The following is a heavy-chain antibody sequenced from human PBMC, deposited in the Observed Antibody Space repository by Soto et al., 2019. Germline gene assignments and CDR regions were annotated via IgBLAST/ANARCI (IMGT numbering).Heavy chain of an antibody. D-gene: IGHD2-2*01. CDR2: ISYDGSNK. CDR3: AKEFSGSSRTNDY. CDR1: GFTFSSYG. Sequence: GGSLILSCAASGFTFSSYGMHWVRQAPGKGLEWVAVISYDGSNKYYADSVKGRFTISRDNSKNTLYLQMNSLRAEDTAVYYCAKEFSGSSRTNDYWGQGTLVTVSS. J-gene: IGHJ4*02. V-gene: IGHV3-30*18.